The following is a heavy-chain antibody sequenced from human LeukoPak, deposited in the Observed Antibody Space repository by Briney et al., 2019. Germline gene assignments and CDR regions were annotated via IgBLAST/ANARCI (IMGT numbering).Heavy chain of an antibody. CDR3: ARDLVTGWYDAFDI. J-gene: IGHJ3*02. V-gene: IGHV4-61*02. D-gene: IGHD4-23*01. CDR1: GGSISSVSYY. CDR2: IYTSGST. Sequence: SETLSPTCTVSGGSISSVSYYWSWTRQPAGKRLEWLGRIYTSGSTNYNASLRSRVTISLDTSKNQYSLKLSSVTAADTAVYYCARDLVTGWYDAFDIWGQGTMVTVSS.